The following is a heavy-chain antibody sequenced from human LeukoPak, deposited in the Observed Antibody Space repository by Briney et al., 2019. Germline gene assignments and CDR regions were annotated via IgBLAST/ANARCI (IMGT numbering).Heavy chain of an antibody. CDR2: INPNSGGT. CDR1: GYTFTGYY. D-gene: IGHD2-15*01. V-gene: IGHV1-2*06. J-gene: IGHJ6*03. Sequence: ASVKVSCKASGYTFTGYYMHWVRQAPGQGLEWMGRINPNSGGTNYAQKFQSRVTMTRDTSISTAYMELSRLRSDDTAVYYCARDEDYCSGGSCYVSYYYYMDVWGKGTTVTVSS. CDR3: ARDEDYCSGGSCYVSYYYYMDV.